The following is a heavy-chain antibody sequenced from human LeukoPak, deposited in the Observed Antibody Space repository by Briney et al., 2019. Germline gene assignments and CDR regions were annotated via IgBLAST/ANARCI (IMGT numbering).Heavy chain of an antibody. D-gene: IGHD6-13*01. J-gene: IGHJ4*02. CDR3: ARVSGSSSWYF. CDR2: INHSGST. Sequence: KTSETLSLTCTVSGGSISSYYWSWIRQPPGKGLEWIGEINHSGSTNYNPSLKSRVTISVDTSKNQFSLKLSSVTAADTAVYYCARVSGSSSWYFWGQGTLVTVSS. CDR1: GGSISSYY. V-gene: IGHV4-34*01.